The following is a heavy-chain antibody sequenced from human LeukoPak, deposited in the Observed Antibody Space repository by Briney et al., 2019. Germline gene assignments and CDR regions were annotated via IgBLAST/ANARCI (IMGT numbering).Heavy chain of an antibody. CDR1: GGSFSGYY. V-gene: IGHV4-34*01. CDR2: INHSGST. Sequence: SESLSLTCAVYGGSFSGYYWSWIRQPPGKGLEWIGEINHSGSTNYNPSLKSRVTISVDTSKNQFSLKLSSVTAADTAVYYCARGGDRLHFDYWGQGTLVTVSP. J-gene: IGHJ4*02. CDR3: ARGGDRLHFDY.